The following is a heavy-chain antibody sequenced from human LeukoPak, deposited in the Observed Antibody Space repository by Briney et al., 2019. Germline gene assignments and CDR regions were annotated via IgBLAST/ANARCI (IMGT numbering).Heavy chain of an antibody. Sequence: PGGSLRLSCAASGFTFSSYSMNWVRQAPGKGLEWVSYISSSSSTIYYADSVKGRFTISRDNAKKSLYLQMNSLRAEDTAVYYCARHVVGVGFDYWGQGTLVTVSS. D-gene: IGHD3-22*01. CDR1: GFTFSSYS. CDR3: ARHVVGVGFDY. J-gene: IGHJ4*02. CDR2: ISSSSSTI. V-gene: IGHV3-48*04.